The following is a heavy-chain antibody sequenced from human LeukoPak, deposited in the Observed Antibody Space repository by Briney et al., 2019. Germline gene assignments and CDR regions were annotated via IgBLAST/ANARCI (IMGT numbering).Heavy chain of an antibody. Sequence: GGSLRLSCAASGSTFSSYAMSWVRQAPGKGLVWVSAISGSGGSTYYADSVKGRFTISRDNSKNTLYLQMNSLRAEDTAVYYCAKFLPTHIVVANYYFDYWGQGTLVTVSS. D-gene: IGHD2-21*01. V-gene: IGHV3-23*01. CDR3: AKFLPTHIVVANYYFDY. J-gene: IGHJ4*02. CDR2: ISGSGGST. CDR1: GSTFSSYA.